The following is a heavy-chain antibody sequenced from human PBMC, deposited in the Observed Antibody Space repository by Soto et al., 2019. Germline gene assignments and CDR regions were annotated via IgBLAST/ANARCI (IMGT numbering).Heavy chain of an antibody. CDR3: ASAYSSVDY. V-gene: IGHV4-59*08. CDR2: IYYSGST. CDR1: GGSISSYY. J-gene: IGHJ4*02. D-gene: IGHD4-4*01. Sequence: SETLSLTCTVSGGSISSYYWSWIRQPPGKGLEWIGYIYYSGSTNYNPSLKSRVTISVDTSKNQFSLKLSSVTAADTAVYYCASAYSSVDYWGQGTLVTVSS.